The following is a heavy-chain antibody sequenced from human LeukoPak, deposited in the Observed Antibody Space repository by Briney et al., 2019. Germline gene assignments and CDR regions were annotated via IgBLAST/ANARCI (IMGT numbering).Heavy chain of an antibody. CDR1: GGSISSSSYY. CDR3: ARSGYSSSWYGAFDY. CDR2: IYYSGST. V-gene: IGHV4-39*07. J-gene: IGHJ4*02. Sequence: SETLSLTCTVSGGSISSSSYYWGWIRQPPGKGLEWIGSIYYSGSTYYNPSLKSRVTISVDTSKNQFSLKLSSVTAADTAVYYCARSGYSSSWYGAFDYWGQGTLVTVSS. D-gene: IGHD6-13*01.